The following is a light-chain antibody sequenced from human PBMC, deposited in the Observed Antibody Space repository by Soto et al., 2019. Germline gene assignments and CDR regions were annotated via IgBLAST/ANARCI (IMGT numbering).Light chain of an antibody. CDR2: GAS. J-gene: IGKJ1*01. V-gene: IGKV3-20*01. CDR3: QQYGSSGT. CDR1: QSVISDY. Sequence: EIVLTQSPGTLSLSPGDRATLSCRASQSVISDYLAWYQQKPGQAPRLLIYGASGRATGIPDRFSGSGSGTDFTLTISRLEPEDFAVYYCQQYGSSGTFGQGTKVDI.